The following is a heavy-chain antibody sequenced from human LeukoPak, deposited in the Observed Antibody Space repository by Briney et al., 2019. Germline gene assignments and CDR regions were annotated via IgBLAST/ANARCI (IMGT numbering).Heavy chain of an antibody. D-gene: IGHD3-16*01. CDR2: EQKDGSYK. Sequence: GGSLRLSCATSEFIFSNHGIHWARQAPGKGLEWVAFEQKDGSYKKYADSVKGRFTISRDNSKNTLYLQMNSLRVGDTAVYYCANIPNSFVPDYWGQGSLVTVSS. V-gene: IGHV3-30*02. CDR3: ANIPNSFVPDY. J-gene: IGHJ4*02. CDR1: EFIFSNHG.